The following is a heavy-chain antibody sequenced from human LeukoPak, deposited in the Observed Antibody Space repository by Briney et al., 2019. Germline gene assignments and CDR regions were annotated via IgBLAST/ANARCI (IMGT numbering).Heavy chain of an antibody. V-gene: IGHV1-2*02. Sequence: GASVKVSCKASGYTFTGYYMHWVRQAPGQGLEWMGWINPNSGGTNYAQKFQGRVTMTRDTSISTAYMELSRLRSDDTAVYYCGMSLIQWEPYFDYWGQGTLVTVSS. D-gene: IGHD1-26*01. J-gene: IGHJ4*02. CDR2: INPNSGGT. CDR1: GYTFTGYY. CDR3: GMSLIQWEPYFDY.